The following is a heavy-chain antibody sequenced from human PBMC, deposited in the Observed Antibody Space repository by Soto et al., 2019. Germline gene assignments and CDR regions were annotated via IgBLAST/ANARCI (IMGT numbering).Heavy chain of an antibody. Sequence: AAVKVSCKASGYTFTGYYMHWGGQAPARGVEGMGGINPNSGGTNYAQKFQGRVTMTRDTSISTAYMELSRLRADDTAVYYCARPNCGADCYPDEYFHHWGQGTLVTVSS. CDR1: GYTFTGYY. CDR2: INPNSGGT. J-gene: IGHJ1*01. V-gene: IGHV1-2*02. D-gene: IGHD2-21*02. CDR3: ARPNCGADCYPDEYFHH.